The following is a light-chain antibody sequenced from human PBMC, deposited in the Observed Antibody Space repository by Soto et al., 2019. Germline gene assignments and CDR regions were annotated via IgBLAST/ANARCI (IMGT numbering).Light chain of an antibody. CDR1: QSVSFNY. J-gene: IGKJ2*01. Sequence: EIVLTQSPGTLSLSPGERATLSCGASQSVSFNYLAWYQQKVGLAPRLLIYDASGRATGTPDRFSGSGSGTDFTLTISRLEPEDFVVYVCQQYGSSPYTFGQGTNLEIK. V-gene: IGKV3D-20*01. CDR3: QQYGSSPYT. CDR2: DAS.